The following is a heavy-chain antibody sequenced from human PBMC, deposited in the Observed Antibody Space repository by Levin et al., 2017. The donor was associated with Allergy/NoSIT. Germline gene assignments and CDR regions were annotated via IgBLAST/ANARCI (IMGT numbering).Heavy chain of an antibody. J-gene: IGHJ4*02. D-gene: IGHD4-17*01. CDR1: GYTFTSYA. V-gene: IGHV1-3*01. Sequence: ASVKVSCKASGYTFTSYAMHWVRQAPGQRLEWMGWINAGNGNTKYSQKFQGRVTITRDTSASTAYMELSSLRSEDTAVYYCATADYGDYPMDYWGQGTLVTVSS. CDR3: ATADYGDYPMDY. CDR2: INAGNGNT.